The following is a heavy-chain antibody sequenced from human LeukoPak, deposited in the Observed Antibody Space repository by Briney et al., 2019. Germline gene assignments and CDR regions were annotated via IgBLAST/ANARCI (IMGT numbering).Heavy chain of an antibody. V-gene: IGHV1-2*02. CDR1: GYTFTGYY. J-gene: IGHJ4*02. CDR2: INPNSGGT. Sequence: GASVKVSCKASGYTFTGYYMHWARQAPGQGLEWMGWINPNSGGTNYAQKFQGRVTMTRDTSISTAYMELSRLRSDDTAVYYCARGPRVGHCSPDYWGQGTLVTVSS. CDR3: ARGPRVGHCSPDY. D-gene: IGHD1-26*01.